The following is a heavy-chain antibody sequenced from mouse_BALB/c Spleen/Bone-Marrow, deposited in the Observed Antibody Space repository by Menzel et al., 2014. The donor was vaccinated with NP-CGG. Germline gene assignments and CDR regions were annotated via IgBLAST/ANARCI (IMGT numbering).Heavy chain of an antibody. CDR2: ISTGGTI. D-gene: IGHD1-1*01. CDR3: ATITTVAY. CDR1: GFTFSTYA. Sequence: EVHLVESGGGLVKPGGSLKLSCVASGFTFSTYAMSWVRQTPEKRLEWVASISTGGTIYYSDSVKGRFTISTDNARNILYLQMSSLRSEDTTMYYCATITTVAYWGQGTTLTVSS. V-gene: IGHV5-6-5*01. J-gene: IGHJ2*01.